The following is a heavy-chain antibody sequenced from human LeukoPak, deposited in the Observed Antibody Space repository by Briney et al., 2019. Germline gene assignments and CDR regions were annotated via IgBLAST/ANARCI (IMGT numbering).Heavy chain of an antibody. CDR3: ARGIRLGYGSGRDWFDP. D-gene: IGHD3-10*01. CDR1: GGSISTYY. CDR2: IYTSGST. J-gene: IGHJ5*02. Sequence: SGTLSLTCTLSGGSISTYYWSWIRQPAGKGLEWIGRIYTSGSTNYNPSLKSRVTMSVDTSKNQFSMKLNSVTAADTAVYYCARGIRLGYGSGRDWFDPWGQGTLVTVSS. V-gene: IGHV4-4*07.